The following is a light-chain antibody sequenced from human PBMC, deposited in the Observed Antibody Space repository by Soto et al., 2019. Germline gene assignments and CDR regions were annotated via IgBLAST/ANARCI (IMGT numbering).Light chain of an antibody. J-gene: IGKJ5*01. CDR1: QDIRGA. Sequence: AIQLTQSPSSLSASVGDRVTITCRASQDIRGALAWYQQKPGKAPKILIYDVSSLQSGVPSRFSGSSSGTDFTPTISGLQPEDFATYYCQQFNSYPIIFGQGTRLDIK. CDR3: QQFNSYPII. V-gene: IGKV1-13*02. CDR2: DVS.